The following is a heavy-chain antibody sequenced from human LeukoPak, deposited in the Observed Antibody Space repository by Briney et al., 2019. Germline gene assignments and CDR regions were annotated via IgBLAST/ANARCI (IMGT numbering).Heavy chain of an antibody. CDR1: GVSISNYY. CDR2: IYASGST. D-gene: IGHD2/OR15-2a*01. Sequence: PSETLSLTCSVSGVSISNYYWNWIRQPAGKGLEWIGRIYASGSTNYNPSLKSRVTISIDKSKNHFSLNLKSVTVADTGYYYCARDFYGDDGHHPFDYWGQGIQVTVSS. J-gene: IGHJ4*02. V-gene: IGHV4-4*07. CDR3: ARDFYGDDGHHPFDY.